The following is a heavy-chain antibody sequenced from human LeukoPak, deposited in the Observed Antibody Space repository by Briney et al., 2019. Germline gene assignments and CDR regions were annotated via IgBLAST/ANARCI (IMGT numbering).Heavy chain of an antibody. Sequence: PGGSLRPSCAASGFSFSNYWMHWVRQTPGKGLVWVARINIEGSITTYADSVKGRFTTSRDNAKNTLYLQMNSLRAEDTAVYYCARETPTLGELSWEGDAFDIWGQGTMVTVSS. V-gene: IGHV3-74*01. D-gene: IGHD3-10*01. J-gene: IGHJ3*02. CDR1: GFSFSNYW. CDR2: INIEGSIT. CDR3: ARETPTLGELSWEGDAFDI.